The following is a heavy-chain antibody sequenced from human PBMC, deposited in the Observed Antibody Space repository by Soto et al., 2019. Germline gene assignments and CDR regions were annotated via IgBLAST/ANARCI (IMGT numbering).Heavy chain of an antibody. CDR1: GGSISSYF. Sequence: SETLSLTCSVSGGSISSYFRNWLRQPPGKGLEWIGYIYDDGTTDYNPSLKSRVTILLDMSKNQFSLKLSSVTAADTAVYYCVSSRSAIYGDALDVWGQGTMVTVSS. J-gene: IGHJ3*01. CDR2: IYDDGTT. CDR3: VSSRSAIYGDALDV. V-gene: IGHV4-59*03. D-gene: IGHD2-2*01.